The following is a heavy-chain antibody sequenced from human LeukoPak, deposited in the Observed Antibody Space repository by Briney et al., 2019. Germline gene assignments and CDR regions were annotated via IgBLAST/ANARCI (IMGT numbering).Heavy chain of an antibody. J-gene: IGHJ6*03. D-gene: IGHD3-16*01. CDR3: AKPAYAGYYYYMDV. CDR2: IKEDGSAK. V-gene: IGHV3-7*01. Sequence: GGSLRLSCAASGFTFSNYWMSWVRQAPGKGLEWVANIKEDGSAKYYVDSVKGRFTISRDNAKNSVYLQMNSLRADDTAVYYCAKPAYAGYYYYMDVWGKGTTVTVSS. CDR1: GFTFSNYW.